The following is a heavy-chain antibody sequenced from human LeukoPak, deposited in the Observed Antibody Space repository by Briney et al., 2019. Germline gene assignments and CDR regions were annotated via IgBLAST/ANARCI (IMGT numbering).Heavy chain of an antibody. V-gene: IGHV1-46*01. CDR1: GYTFTSYY. D-gene: IGHD5-24*01. J-gene: IGHJ3*02. CDR3: ASRRDGSNYAAFDI. CDR2: INFSGGTT. Sequence: ASVKVSCKASGYTFTSYYMHWVRQAPGQGLEWMGIINFSGGTTSYPQKFQGRVTMTRDTSTSTVYMGLSSLRSEDTAVYYCASRRDGSNYAAFDIWGQGTMVTVSS.